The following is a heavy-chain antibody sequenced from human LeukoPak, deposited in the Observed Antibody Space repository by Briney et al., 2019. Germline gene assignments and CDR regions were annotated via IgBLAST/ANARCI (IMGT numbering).Heavy chain of an antibody. CDR3: ARDGGHSSY. Sequence: GGSLRLSCAGSGFTFSNYGMHWVRQAPGKGLEWVSLISFDGSQKYYADSVKGRFTISRDNSKSTVYLQMNSLRAEDTAVYYCARDGGHSSYWGQGTLVTVSS. D-gene: IGHD3-16*01. V-gene: IGHV3-33*01. CDR2: ISFDGSQK. J-gene: IGHJ4*02. CDR1: GFTFSNYG.